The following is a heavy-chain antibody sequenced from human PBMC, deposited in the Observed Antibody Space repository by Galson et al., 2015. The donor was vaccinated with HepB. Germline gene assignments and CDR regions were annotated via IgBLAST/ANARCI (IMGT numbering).Heavy chain of an antibody. CDR1: GDSVSSNSAA. V-gene: IGHV6-1*01. CDR2: TYYRSKWYN. Sequence: CAISGDSVSSNSAARNWIRQSPSRGLEWLGRTYYRSKWYNEYAVSVKSRISINPDTSKNQFSLQLSSVTPEDTAVYYCARGPAREGMGVWGQGTTVTVSS. D-gene: IGHD2-2*01. CDR3: ARGPAREGMGV. J-gene: IGHJ6*02.